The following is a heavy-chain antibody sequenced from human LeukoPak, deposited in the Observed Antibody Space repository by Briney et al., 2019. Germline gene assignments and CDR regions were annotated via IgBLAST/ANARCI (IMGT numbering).Heavy chain of an antibody. CDR3: AKESYYESSGYYSYFDY. D-gene: IGHD3-22*01. Sequence: GGSLRLSCAASGFTFTSYGMHWVRQAPGKGLEWVAFIRYDGSNKYYADSVKGRFTISRDNSKNTLYLQMNSLRAEDTAVYCCAKESYYESSGYYSYFDYWGQGTLVTVSS. CDR1: GFTFTSYG. CDR2: IRYDGSNK. V-gene: IGHV3-30*02. J-gene: IGHJ4*02.